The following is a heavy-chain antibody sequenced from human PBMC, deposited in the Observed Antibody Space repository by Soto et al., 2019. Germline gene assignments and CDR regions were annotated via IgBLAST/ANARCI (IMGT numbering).Heavy chain of an antibody. Sequence: SETLCLTCAGSGGSISSSNWWGWVRQPPGKGLEWIGEIYHSGSTNYNPSLKSRVTISVDKSKNQFSLKLSSVTAADTAVYYCARDAWEDIVLVPAAVNPPHYFDYWGQGTLVTVSS. V-gene: IGHV4-4*02. J-gene: IGHJ4*02. D-gene: IGHD2-2*01. CDR1: GGSISSSNW. CDR2: IYHSGST. CDR3: ARDAWEDIVLVPAAVNPPHYFDY.